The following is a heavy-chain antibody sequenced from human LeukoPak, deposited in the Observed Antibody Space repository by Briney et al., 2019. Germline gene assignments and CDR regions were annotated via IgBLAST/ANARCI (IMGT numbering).Heavy chain of an antibody. CDR3: ARVYRSSSGYCFDY. Sequence: GGSLRLSCAASGFTFSSYAMTWVRQAPGKGLEWVANIKQDGGEKYYVDSVKGRFTISRDNAKNSQYLQMNSLRADDTAVYYCARVYRSSSGYCFDYWGQGTLVTVSS. J-gene: IGHJ4*02. CDR2: IKQDGGEK. D-gene: IGHD6-6*01. V-gene: IGHV3-7*01. CDR1: GFTFSSYA.